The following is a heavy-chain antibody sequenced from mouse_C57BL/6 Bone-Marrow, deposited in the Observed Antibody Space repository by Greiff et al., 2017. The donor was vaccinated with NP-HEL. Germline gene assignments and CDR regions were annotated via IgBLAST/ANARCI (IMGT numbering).Heavy chain of an antibody. D-gene: IGHD1-1*01. J-gene: IGHJ3*01. CDR1: GFTFSSYT. V-gene: IGHV5-9*01. CDR2: ISGGGGNT. CDR3: ARHRRSGFAY. Sequence: DVQLVESGGGLVKPGGSLKLSCAASGFTFSSYTMSWVRQTPEKRLEWVATISGGGGNTYYPDSVKGRFTISSDNAKNTLYLQMSSVRSEDTALYYCARHRRSGFAYWGQGTLVTVSA.